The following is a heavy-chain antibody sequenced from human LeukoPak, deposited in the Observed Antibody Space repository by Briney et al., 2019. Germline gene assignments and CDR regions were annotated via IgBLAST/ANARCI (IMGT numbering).Heavy chain of an antibody. CDR3: ARHPFHSGSYFFDY. CDR1: GFTVSSNY. CDR2: IYYSGST. D-gene: IGHD1-26*01. Sequence: PGGSLRLSCAASGFTVSSNYMSWVRQAPGKGLEWIGSIYYSGSTYYNPSLKSRVTISVDTSKNQFSLKLSSVTAADTAVYYCARHPFHSGSYFFDYWGQGTLVTVSS. V-gene: IGHV4-39*01. J-gene: IGHJ4*02.